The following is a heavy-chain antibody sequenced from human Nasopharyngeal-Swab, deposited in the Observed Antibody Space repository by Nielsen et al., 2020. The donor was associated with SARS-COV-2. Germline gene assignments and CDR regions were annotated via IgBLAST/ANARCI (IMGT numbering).Heavy chain of an antibody. J-gene: IGHJ4*02. CDR3: AKRFQWLVLPYFDY. CDR2: ISGSGGST. Sequence: GESLKISCAASGFTFSSYAMSWVRQAPGKGLEWVSAISGSGGSTYYADSVKGRFTISRDNSKSTLYLQMNSLRAEDTAVYYCAKRFQWLVLPYFDYWGQGTLVTVSS. CDR1: GFTFSSYA. D-gene: IGHD6-19*01. V-gene: IGHV3-23*01.